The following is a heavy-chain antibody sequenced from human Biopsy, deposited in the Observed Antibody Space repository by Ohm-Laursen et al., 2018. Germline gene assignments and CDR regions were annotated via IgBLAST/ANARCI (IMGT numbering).Heavy chain of an antibody. CDR1: GFEFDDYA. CDR2: MSRNNGFI. V-gene: IGHV3-9*01. CDR3: ARDISPSTFPENTLDI. J-gene: IGHJ3*02. Sequence: SLRLSCAAAGFEFDDYAMHWVRQTPGKGLEWVSGMSRNNGFIGYADSVRGRFTISRDNGQNSLYLQMNNLITKDTAVYYCARDISPSTFPENTLDIWGQGTMVTVSS. D-gene: IGHD2/OR15-2a*01.